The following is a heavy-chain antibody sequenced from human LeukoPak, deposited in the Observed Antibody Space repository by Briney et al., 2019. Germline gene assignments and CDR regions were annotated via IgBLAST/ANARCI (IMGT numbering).Heavy chain of an antibody. D-gene: IGHD1-26*01. CDR3: ARDTFFGIYYLGYFFDY. J-gene: IGHJ4*02. CDR1: GFTFSSFG. V-gene: IGHV3-30*03. CDR2: LSYDGSNK. Sequence: GGSLRLSCAASGFTFSSFGMHWVRQAPGKGLEWVAVLSYDGSNKYYADSVKGRFTISRDNAKNSLYLQMNSLRDEDTAVYYCARDTFFGIYYLGYFFDYWGQGNLVTVSS.